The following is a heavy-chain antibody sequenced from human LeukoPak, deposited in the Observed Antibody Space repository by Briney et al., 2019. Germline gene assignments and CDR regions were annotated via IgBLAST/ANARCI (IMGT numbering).Heavy chain of an antibody. V-gene: IGHV3-21*01. CDR2: ISSSSSYI. Sequence: GGSLRLSCAASGFTFSSYSMNWVRQAPGKGLEWVSSISSSSSYIYYADSVKGRFTISRDNAKNSLYLQMNSLRAEDTAVYYCATLSPSIYCYSYYFDSWGQGTLVTVSS. D-gene: IGHD2-15*01. CDR1: GFTFSSYS. CDR3: ATLSPSIYCYSYYFDS. J-gene: IGHJ4*02.